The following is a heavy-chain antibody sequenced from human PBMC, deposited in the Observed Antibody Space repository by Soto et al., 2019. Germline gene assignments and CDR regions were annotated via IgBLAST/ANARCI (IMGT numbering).Heavy chain of an antibody. J-gene: IGHJ4*02. Sequence: SETLSLTCSVSGGSMSEYFWSWIRQSPGKGLEWIGYIYYLGSTDYNPSLKSRVTISVETSKRQFSLRLTSVTAADTAVYYCARDGYDGSGSPYPAYWGPGTQVNVSS. CDR2: IYYLGST. D-gene: IGHD3-10*01. V-gene: IGHV4-59*01. CDR3: ARDGYDGSGSPYPAY. CDR1: GGSMSEYF.